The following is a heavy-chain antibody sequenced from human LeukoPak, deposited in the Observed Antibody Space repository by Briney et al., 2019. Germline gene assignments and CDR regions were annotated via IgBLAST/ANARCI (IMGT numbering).Heavy chain of an antibody. Sequence: ASVTVSCKASGGTFSSYAISWVRQAPGQGLEWMGGIIPIFGTANYAQKFQGRVTITADESTSTAYMELSSLRSEDTAVYYCARGRDYYDSPFDYWGQGTLVTVSS. CDR1: GGTFSSYA. V-gene: IGHV1-69*13. D-gene: IGHD3-22*01. CDR2: IIPIFGTA. J-gene: IGHJ4*02. CDR3: ARGRDYYDSPFDY.